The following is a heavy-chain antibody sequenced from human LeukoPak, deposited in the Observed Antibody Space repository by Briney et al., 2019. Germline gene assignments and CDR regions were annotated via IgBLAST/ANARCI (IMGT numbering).Heavy chain of an antibody. D-gene: IGHD6-13*01. V-gene: IGHV4-38-2*02. Sequence: PSETLSLTCTVSGYSISSGYYWGWIRQPPGRGLEWIASIYHSGSTYYNPSLKSRVTISVDTSKNQFSLKLTSVTAADTAVYYCARQYSSSWYSSFRYWGQGTLVTVSS. J-gene: IGHJ4*02. CDR1: GYSISSGYY. CDR2: IYHSGST. CDR3: ARQYSSSWYSSFRY.